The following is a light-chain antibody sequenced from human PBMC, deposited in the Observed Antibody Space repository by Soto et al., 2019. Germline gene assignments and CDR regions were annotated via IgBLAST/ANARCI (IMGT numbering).Light chain of an antibody. CDR2: STS. CDR3: QQLNSYPFT. J-gene: IGKJ3*01. V-gene: IGKV1-9*01. Sequence: DIKLTQSPSFLSASVGDRVTITCRASQGLSSYLAWYQQKPGMAPKLLIYSTSTLQSGVPARFSGSASGTEFTLTSSSLQPEDCATYYCQQLNSYPFTVGPGPKVDI. CDR1: QGLSSY.